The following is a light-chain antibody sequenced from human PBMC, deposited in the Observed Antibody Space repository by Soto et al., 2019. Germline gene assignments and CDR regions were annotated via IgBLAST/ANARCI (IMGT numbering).Light chain of an antibody. J-gene: IGLJ1*01. CDR3: SSYTSSNPYG. Sequence: SVLTLPASVSGAPGQSIAISCTGTSSDVGGYNYVSWYQHPPGKVPQIMIYDVSSRPSGVSDRFSGSKSGNTASLTISGLQAEDEADYYCSSYTSSNPYGFGTGTKVTVL. CDR1: SSDVGGYNY. V-gene: IGLV2-14*03. CDR2: DVS.